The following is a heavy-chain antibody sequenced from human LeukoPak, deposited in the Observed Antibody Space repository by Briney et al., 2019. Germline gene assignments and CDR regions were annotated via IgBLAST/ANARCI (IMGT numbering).Heavy chain of an antibody. V-gene: IGHV3-23*01. CDR1: GFTFSSYA. D-gene: IGHD5-12*01. Sequence: GGSLRLSCAASGFTFSSYAMSWVRQAPGKGLEWVSSIGGLGGSTFYAVSVKGRFTISRDNSKNTLYLQMNSLRAEDTAVYYCARAVLAHGVVATKDYWGQGTLVTVSS. J-gene: IGHJ4*02. CDR2: IGGLGGST. CDR3: ARAVLAHGVVATKDY.